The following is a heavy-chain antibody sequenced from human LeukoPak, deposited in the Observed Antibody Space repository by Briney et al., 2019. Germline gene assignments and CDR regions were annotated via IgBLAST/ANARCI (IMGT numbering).Heavy chain of an antibody. D-gene: IGHD3-16*01. CDR1: GFTFSSYW. CDR2: IKQDGSEK. Sequence: GSLRLSCAASGFTFSSYWMSWVRQAPGKGLEWVANIKQDGSEKYYVDSVKGRFTISRDNDKNSLYLQMNSLRAEDTAVYYCASNTFSDAFDIWGQGTMVTVSS. J-gene: IGHJ3*02. V-gene: IGHV3-7*01. CDR3: ASNTFSDAFDI.